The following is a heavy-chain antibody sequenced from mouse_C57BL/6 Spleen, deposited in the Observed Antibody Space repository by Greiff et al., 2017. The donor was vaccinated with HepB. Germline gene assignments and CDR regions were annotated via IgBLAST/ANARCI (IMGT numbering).Heavy chain of an antibody. CDR1: GYTFTSYW. J-gene: IGHJ4*01. V-gene: IGHV1-55*01. CDR3: ARSLYYGNLYAMDY. CDR2: IYPGSGST. D-gene: IGHD2-1*01. Sequence: VQLQQPGAELVKPGASVKMSCKASGYTFTSYWITWVKQSPGQGLEWIGDIYPGSGSTNYNEKFKSKATLTVDTSSSTAYMQLSSLTSEDSAVYYCARSLYYGNLYAMDYWGQGTSVTVSS.